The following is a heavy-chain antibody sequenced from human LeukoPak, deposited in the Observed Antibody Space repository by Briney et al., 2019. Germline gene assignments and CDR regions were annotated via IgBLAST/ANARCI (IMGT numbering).Heavy chain of an antibody. V-gene: IGHV2-70*11. CDR1: GFSLPTSGMC. CDR2: IDWDEDK. Sequence: SGPTLVNPAQTLTLTCTFSGFSLPTSGMCVSWIRQPPGKALEWLSRIDWDEDKYYSASLKTRLTISKDTSINQVVLTMTNMDRVDTATYFCARMGCGKYPNYFDYWGQGTLVTVSS. CDR3: ARMGCGKYPNYFDY. D-gene: IGHD1-26*01. J-gene: IGHJ4*02.